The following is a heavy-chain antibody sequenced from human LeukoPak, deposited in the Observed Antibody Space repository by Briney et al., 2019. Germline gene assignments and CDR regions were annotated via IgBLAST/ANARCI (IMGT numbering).Heavy chain of an antibody. J-gene: IGHJ4*02. CDR3: ARDWYHAIDY. CDR1: GFTVSSNY. V-gene: IGHV3-66*01. D-gene: IGHD2-2*01. CDR2: IYSGGNT. Sequence: GGSLRLSCAASGFTVSSNYMSWVRQAPGRGLERVSVIYSGGNTYYAGSVKGRFTISRDNAKNTLYLEMDSLRAEDTAVYYCARDWYHAIDYWGQGTLVTVSS.